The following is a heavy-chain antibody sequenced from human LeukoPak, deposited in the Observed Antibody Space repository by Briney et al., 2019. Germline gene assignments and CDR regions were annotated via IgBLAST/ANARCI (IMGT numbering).Heavy chain of an antibody. CDR2: IIPSGDTT. Sequence: ASVKVSCKASGYTFTGYYMHWVRQAPGQGLEWMGRIIPSGDTTHYAQKLQGRVSITRDTSTRTVYMVLSSLTSEDTAVYYCARDGSKWNFDYWGQGTLVTVSS. D-gene: IGHD6-13*01. J-gene: IGHJ4*02. V-gene: IGHV1-46*04. CDR1: GYTFTGYY. CDR3: ARDGSKWNFDY.